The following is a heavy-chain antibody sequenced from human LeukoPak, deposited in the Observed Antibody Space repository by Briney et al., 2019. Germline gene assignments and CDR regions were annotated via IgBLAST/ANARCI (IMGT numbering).Heavy chain of an antibody. Sequence: SETLSLTCTVSGGSISSYYWSWIRQPAGKGLEGIGRIYTSGSTNYNPSLKSRVTMSVDTSKNQFSLKLSSVTAADTAVYYCAREEDYYGSGGYCLLDPWGQGTLVTVSS. CDR1: GGSISSYY. CDR3: AREEDYYGSGGYCLLDP. CDR2: IYTSGST. V-gene: IGHV4-4*07. D-gene: IGHD3-10*01. J-gene: IGHJ5*02.